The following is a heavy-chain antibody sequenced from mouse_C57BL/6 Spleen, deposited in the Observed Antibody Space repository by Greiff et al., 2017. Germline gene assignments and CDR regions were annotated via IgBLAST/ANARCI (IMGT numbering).Heavy chain of an antibody. J-gene: IGHJ3*01. V-gene: IGHV1-59*01. Sequence: QVQLQQPGAELVRPGTSVKLSCKASGYTFTSYWMHWVKQRPGQGLEWIGVIDPSDSYTNYNQKFKGKATLTVDTSSSTAYMQLSSLTSEDSAVYYCAGGYGSSYVGRFAYWGQGTLVTVSA. D-gene: IGHD1-1*01. CDR2: IDPSDSYT. CDR3: AGGYGSSYVGRFAY. CDR1: GYTFTSYW.